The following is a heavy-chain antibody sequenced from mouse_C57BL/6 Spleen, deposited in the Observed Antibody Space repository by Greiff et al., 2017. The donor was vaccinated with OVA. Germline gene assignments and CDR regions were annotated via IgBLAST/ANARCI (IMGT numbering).Heavy chain of an antibody. CDR2: ISYDGSN. D-gene: IGHD1-1*01. CDR1: GYSITSGYY. J-gene: IGHJ2*01. V-gene: IGHV3-6*01. CDR3: ARDLYYYGSSYGFDY. Sequence: DVQLQESGPGLVKPSQSLSLTCSVTGYSITSGYYWNWIRQFPGNKLEWMGYISYDGSNNYNPSLKNRISITRDTSKNQFFLKLNSVTTEDTATYYCARDLYYYGSSYGFDYWGQGTTLTVSS.